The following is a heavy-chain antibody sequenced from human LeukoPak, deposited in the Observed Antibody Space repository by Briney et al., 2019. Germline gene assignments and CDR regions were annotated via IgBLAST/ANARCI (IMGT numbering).Heavy chain of an antibody. CDR1: GFTFSSYG. Sequence: GGSLRLSCAASGFTFSSYGMHWVRQAPGKGLEWVAVIWYDGSNKYYADSVKGRFTISRDNSKNTLYLQMNSLRAEDTAVYYCAKEDSGSYSLGNFDYWGQGTLVTVSS. V-gene: IGHV3-33*06. CDR2: IWYDGSNK. D-gene: IGHD1-26*01. CDR3: AKEDSGSYSLGNFDY. J-gene: IGHJ4*02.